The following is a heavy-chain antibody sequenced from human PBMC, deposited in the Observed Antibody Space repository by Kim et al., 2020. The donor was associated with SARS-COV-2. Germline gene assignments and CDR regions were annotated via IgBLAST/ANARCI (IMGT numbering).Heavy chain of an antibody. CDR2: IIPIFGTA. V-gene: IGHV1-69*13. D-gene: IGHD3-9*01. J-gene: IGHJ4*02. CDR3: ALLRYFDWLHSNSDFDY. Sequence: SVKVSCKASGGTFSSYAISWVRQAPGQGLEWMGGIIPIFGTANYAQKFQGRVTITADESTSTAYMELSSLRSEDTAVYYCALLRYFDWLHSNSDFDYWGQGTLVTVSS. CDR1: GGTFSSYA.